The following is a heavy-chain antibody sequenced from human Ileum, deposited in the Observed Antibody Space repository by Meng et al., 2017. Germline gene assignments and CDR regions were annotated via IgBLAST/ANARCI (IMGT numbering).Heavy chain of an antibody. J-gene: IGHJ4*02. CDR2: INRGGNT. CDR3: ARAWSSSWSFLDF. CDR1: GGSFSGYD. Sequence: VHTLPWAAGICQPPWPLPLPLPGSGGSFSGYDGTWIRQSPGKGLEWIGEINRGGNTNYNPSLKSRITMSVDTSKNQFFLNLTSVTPADTAVYYCARAWSSSWSFLDFWGQGGLVTVSS. D-gene: IGHD6-13*01. V-gene: IGHV4-34*01.